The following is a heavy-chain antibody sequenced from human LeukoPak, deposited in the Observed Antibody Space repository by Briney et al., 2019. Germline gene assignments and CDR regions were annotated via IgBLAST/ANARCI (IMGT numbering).Heavy chain of an antibody. CDR1: GGSISSFY. CDR3: ARDSGSYHY. J-gene: IGHJ4*02. CDR2: IYYSGST. Sequence: SETLPLTCTVSGGSISSFYWSWIRQPPGKGLEWIGYIYYSGSTNYNPSLKSRVTISVDTSKNQFSLKLSSVTAADTAVYYCARDSGSYHYWGQGTLVTVSS. D-gene: IGHD1-26*01. V-gene: IGHV4-59*01.